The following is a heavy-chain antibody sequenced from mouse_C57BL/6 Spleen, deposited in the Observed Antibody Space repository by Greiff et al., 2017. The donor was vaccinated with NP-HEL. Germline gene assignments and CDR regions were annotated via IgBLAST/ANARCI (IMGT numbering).Heavy chain of an antibody. CDR2: IHPNSGST. V-gene: IGHV1-64*01. D-gene: IGHD2-3*01. J-gene: IGHJ4*01. Sequence: QVQLKQPGAELVKPGASVKLSCKASGYTFTSYWMHWVKQRPGQGLEWIGMIHPNSGSTNYNEKFKSKATLTVDKSSSTAYMQLSSLTSEDSAVYYCALYDGYYYYYAMDYWGQGTSVTVSS. CDR1: GYTFTSYW. CDR3: ALYDGYYYYYAMDY.